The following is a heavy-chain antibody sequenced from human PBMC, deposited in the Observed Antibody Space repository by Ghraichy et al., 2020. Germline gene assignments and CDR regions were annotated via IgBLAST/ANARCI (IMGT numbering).Heavy chain of an antibody. J-gene: IGHJ3*01. Sequence: GESLNISCTASGLFLTDYAIHWVRQAPGKGLEWVAVMSKDGNDEFYVDSVRGRFSISRDISKKTVHLQMNSLKPEDTALYYCARGGWDLFVALDVWGQGTTVSVSS. CDR2: MSKDGNDE. V-gene: IGHV3-30*04. CDR3: ARGGWDLFVALDV. CDR1: GLFLTDYA. D-gene: IGHD1-26*01.